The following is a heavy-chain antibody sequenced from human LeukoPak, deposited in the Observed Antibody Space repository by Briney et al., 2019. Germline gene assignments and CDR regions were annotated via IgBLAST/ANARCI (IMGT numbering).Heavy chain of an antibody. CDR3: ARDGDSGVGAFDI. Sequence: EASVKVSCKASGYTFTGYYMHWVRQAPGQGLEWMGWINPNSGGTNYAQKFQGRVTMTRDTSISTAYMELSRLRSDDTAVYYCARDGDSGVGAFDIWGQGTMVTVSS. D-gene: IGHD1-26*01. V-gene: IGHV1-2*02. J-gene: IGHJ3*02. CDR2: INPNSGGT. CDR1: GYTFTGYY.